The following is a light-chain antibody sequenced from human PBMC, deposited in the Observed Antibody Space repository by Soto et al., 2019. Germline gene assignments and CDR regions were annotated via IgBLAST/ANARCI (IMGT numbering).Light chain of an antibody. CDR1: QNILYSSNNENY. V-gene: IGKV4-1*01. CDR2: WAS. J-gene: IGKJ5*01. CDR3: QQYYSSPVT. Sequence: DIVMTQSPDSLVVSLGERATINCKSSQNILYSSNNENYLAWYQQKPGQPPKLLIYWASTRESGVPERFSGSGSGTDFTLTISSLQAEDVAVYYCQQYYSSPVTLGQGTRLEIK.